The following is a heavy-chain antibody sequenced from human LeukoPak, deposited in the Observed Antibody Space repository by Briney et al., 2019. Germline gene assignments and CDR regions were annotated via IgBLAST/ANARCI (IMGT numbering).Heavy chain of an antibody. J-gene: IGHJ4*02. V-gene: IGHV3-49*03. D-gene: IGHD4-17*01. CDR2: IRSKAYGGTT. Sequence: GGSLRLSCTASGFTFGDYAMSWFRQAPGKGLEWVGFIRSKAYGGTTEYAASVKGRFTISRDDSKSIAYLQMNSLKTEDTAVYYCTRVPPLSRLRFQPDYWGQGTLVTVSS. CDR1: GFTFGDYA. CDR3: TRVPPLSRLRFQPDY.